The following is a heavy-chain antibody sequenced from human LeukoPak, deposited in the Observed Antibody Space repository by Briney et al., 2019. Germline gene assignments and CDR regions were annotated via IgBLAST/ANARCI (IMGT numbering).Heavy chain of an antibody. Sequence: PGGSLSLSCAASGFTFSSYEMNWVRQAPGKGLEWVSYISSSGSTIYYADSVKGRFTISRDNAKNSLYLQMNSLRAEDTAVYYCARVGGHYDAFDIWGQGTMVTVSS. CDR1: GFTFSSYE. CDR3: ARVGGHYDAFDI. CDR2: ISSSGSTI. D-gene: IGHD3-16*01. J-gene: IGHJ3*02. V-gene: IGHV3-48*03.